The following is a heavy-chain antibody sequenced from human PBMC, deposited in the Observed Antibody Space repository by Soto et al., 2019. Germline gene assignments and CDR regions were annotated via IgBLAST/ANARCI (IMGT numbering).Heavy chain of an antibody. CDR2: INPAKVNT. V-gene: IGHV1-3*01. CDR1: GFSFPRCT. D-gene: IGHD2-15*01. Sequence: ASVNVSWKTCGFSFPRCTINWVRQAAGQSLERXGWINPAKVNTNSTQKFQDRVIITRDTSASTAYMDLSSLRSEDTAVYYCARGIATGQLDPWGQGTLVTVSS. J-gene: IGHJ5*02. CDR3: ARGIATGQLDP.